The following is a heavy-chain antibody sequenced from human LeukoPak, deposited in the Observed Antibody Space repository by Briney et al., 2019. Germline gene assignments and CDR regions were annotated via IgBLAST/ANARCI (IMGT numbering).Heavy chain of an antibody. V-gene: IGHV1-69*05. CDR3: GRKAGDCGGGSCYSIDY. D-gene: IGHD2-15*01. Sequence: ASMKVSCKAFGGSFSSEAISWVRQAPGQGLEWMGGIIPIFGTANYAQKFQGRVTITTDESTSTAYMEVSSLRSEDTAVYYCGRKAGDCGGGSCYSIDYWGQGTLVTVSS. CDR1: GGSFSSEA. J-gene: IGHJ4*02. CDR2: IIPIFGTA.